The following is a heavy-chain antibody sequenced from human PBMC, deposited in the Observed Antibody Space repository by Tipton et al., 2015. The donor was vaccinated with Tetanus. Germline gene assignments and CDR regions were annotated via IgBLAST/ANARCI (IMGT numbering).Heavy chain of an antibody. Sequence: LSLTCAASGFAFSSYSMNWVRQAPGKGLEWVAAISGSRLTPYYADSVKGRFTISRDNSKNTLSLQLNSLRADDTAIYYCAKEALGVLNLWGKGTTVIVSS. CDR1: GFAFSSYS. J-gene: IGHJ6*04. CDR3: AKEALGVLNL. V-gene: IGHV3-23*01. CDR2: ISGSRLTP. D-gene: IGHD1-14*01.